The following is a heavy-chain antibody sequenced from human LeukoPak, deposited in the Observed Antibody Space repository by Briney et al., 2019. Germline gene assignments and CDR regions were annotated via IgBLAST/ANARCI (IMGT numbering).Heavy chain of an antibody. J-gene: IGHJ6*03. CDR2: INAGNGNT. V-gene: IGHV1-3*03. Sequence: GASVKVSCKASGYTFTSYAMHWVRQAPGQRLEWMGWINAGNGNTKYSQEFQGRVTITRDTSASTAYMELSSLRSEDMAVYYCASSSSSGFYYYMDVWGKGTTVTVSS. D-gene: IGHD6-13*01. CDR1: GYTFTSYA. CDR3: ASSSSSGFYYYMDV.